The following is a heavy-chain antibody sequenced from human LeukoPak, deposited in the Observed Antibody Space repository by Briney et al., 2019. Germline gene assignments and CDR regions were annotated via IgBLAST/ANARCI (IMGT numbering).Heavy chain of an antibody. CDR2: ISYDGSNK. CDR3: AGLQWLASGPDY. D-gene: IGHD6-19*01. CDR1: GFTFSSYA. V-gene: IGHV3-30-3*01. Sequence: GGSLRLSCAASGFTFSSYAMHWVRQAPGKGLEWVAVISYDGSNKYYADSVKGRFTISRDNSKNTLYLQMNSLRAEDTAVYYCAGLQWLASGPDYWGQGTLVTVSS. J-gene: IGHJ4*02.